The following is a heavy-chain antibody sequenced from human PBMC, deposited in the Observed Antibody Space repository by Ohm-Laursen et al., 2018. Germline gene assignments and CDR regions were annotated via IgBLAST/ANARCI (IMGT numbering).Heavy chain of an antibody. V-gene: IGHV1-46*01. CDR1: GYTFTSHY. Sequence: EASVKVSCKVSGYTFTSHYMHWVRRAPGQGLEWMAKINPSGGSTSYAQKFQGRVTMTRDTSTSTVYMDLSSLRSEDTAVYYCAKGYYHGMDVWGQGTTVTVSS. CDR3: AKGYYHGMDV. J-gene: IGHJ6*02. CDR2: INPSGGST.